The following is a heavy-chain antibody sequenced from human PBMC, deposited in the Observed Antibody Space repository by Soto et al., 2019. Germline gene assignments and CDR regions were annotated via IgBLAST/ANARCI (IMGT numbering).Heavy chain of an antibody. V-gene: IGHV3-23*01. CDR2: ISGSGGST. J-gene: IGHJ6*02. CDR3: ANPPIRGYYCYGMDV. CDR1: GFTFSSYA. Sequence: GGSLRLSCAASGFTFSSYAMSWVRQAPGKGLEWVSAISGSGGSTYYADSVKGRFTISRDNSKNTLYLQMNSLRAEDTAVYYCANPPIRGYYCYGMDVWGQGTTVTVSS. D-gene: IGHD3-9*01.